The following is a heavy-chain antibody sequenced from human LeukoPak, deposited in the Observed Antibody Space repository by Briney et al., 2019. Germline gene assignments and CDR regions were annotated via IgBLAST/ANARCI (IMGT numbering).Heavy chain of an antibody. D-gene: IGHD3-9*01. CDR3: ARDLGYYDILTGY. V-gene: IGHV3-23*01. J-gene: IGHJ4*02. CDR2: ISGSGEST. CDR1: EFTFSSYA. Sequence: PGGSLRLSCGASEFTFSSYAMSWVRQAPGKGLEWVSSISGSGESTYYADSVKGRLTISRDNSKNRLYLQMNSLRAEDTAVYYCARDLGYYDILTGYWGQGTLVTVSS.